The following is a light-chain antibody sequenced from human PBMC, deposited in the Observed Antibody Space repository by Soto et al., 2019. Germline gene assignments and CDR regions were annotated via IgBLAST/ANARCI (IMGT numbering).Light chain of an antibody. CDR1: SSDVGGYNS. CDR2: NVS. Sequence: QSAPTQPASVSGSPGQSITISCTGTSSDVGGYNSVSWYQQHPGKAPKLMIYNVSNRPSGVSNRFSGSKSGNTASLTISGLQAEDEADYYCSSYTSSSTYVFGTGTKVTVL. J-gene: IGLJ1*01. CDR3: SSYTSSSTYV. V-gene: IGLV2-14*01.